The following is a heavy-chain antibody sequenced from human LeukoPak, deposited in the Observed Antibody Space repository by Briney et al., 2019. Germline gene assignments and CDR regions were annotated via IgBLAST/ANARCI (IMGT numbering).Heavy chain of an antibody. Sequence: PSQTLSLTCAVSGGSISSSSYYWGWIRQPPGKGLEWIGSIYYSGSTYYNPSLKSRVTISVDTSKNQFSLKLRVVTAADKAVYFCARHGSVGYWGQGTLVTVSS. CDR3: ARHGSVGY. CDR1: GGSISSSSYY. V-gene: IGHV4-39*07. D-gene: IGHD3-10*01. CDR2: IYYSGST. J-gene: IGHJ4*02.